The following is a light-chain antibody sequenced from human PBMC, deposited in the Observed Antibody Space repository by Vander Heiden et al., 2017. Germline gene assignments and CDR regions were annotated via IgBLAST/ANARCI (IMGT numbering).Light chain of an antibody. CDR3: QQDYSTPPT. Sequence: GSLGERATINCKSSQSVLYSSNNKNYLAWYQQKPGQPPKLLIYWASTRESGVPDRFSGSGSGTDFTLTISSLQAEDVAVYYCQQDYSTPPTFGQGTKVEIK. V-gene: IGKV4-1*01. CDR1: QSVLYSSNNKNY. J-gene: IGKJ1*01. CDR2: WAS.